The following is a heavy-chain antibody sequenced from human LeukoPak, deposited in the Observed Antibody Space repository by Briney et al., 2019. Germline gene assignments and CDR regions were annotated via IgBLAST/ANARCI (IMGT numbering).Heavy chain of an antibody. CDR1: GFTFGDYA. V-gene: IGHV3-49*04. Sequence: GGSLRLSCTTSGFTFGDYAMSWVRQAPGKGLEWVGFIKSKAYGGTTEYAASVRGRFTISRDNSKIIAYLQMNSLKTEDTAVYYCTRVGYCSSTSCHYFDYWGQGTLVTVSS. D-gene: IGHD2-2*01. CDR3: TRVGYCSSTSCHYFDY. CDR2: IKSKAYGGTT. J-gene: IGHJ4*02.